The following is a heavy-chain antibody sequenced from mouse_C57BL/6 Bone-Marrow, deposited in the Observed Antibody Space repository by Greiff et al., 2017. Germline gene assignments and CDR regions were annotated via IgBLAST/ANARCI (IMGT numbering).Heavy chain of an antibody. CDR3: ARGYDYDYAMVY. V-gene: IGHV1-39*01. D-gene: IGHD2-4*01. J-gene: IGHJ4*01. CDR1: GYSFTDYN. Sequence: VQLQQSGPELVKPGASVKLSCKASGYSFTDYNMNWVKQSNGKSLEWIGVINPNYGTTSYNQKFKGKATLTVAQSSSTAYMQLNSLTSEDSAVYYSARGYDYDYAMVYWGQGNSATVSS. CDR2: INPNYGTT.